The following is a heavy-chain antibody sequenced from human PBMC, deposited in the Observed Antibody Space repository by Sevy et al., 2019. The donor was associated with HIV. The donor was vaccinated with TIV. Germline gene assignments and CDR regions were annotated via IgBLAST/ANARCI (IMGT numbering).Heavy chain of an antibody. CDR3: ARDVSGGERLGQLSAYFDY. J-gene: IGHJ4*02. D-gene: IGHD3-16*02. V-gene: IGHV3-30-3*01. CDR2: ISFNGGNK. CDR1: GFPFTTYA. Sequence: GGSLRISCAASGFPFTTYAVHWVRQAPGKGLEWLAVISFNGGNKFYADSVRGRFTISRDNSENTMYLQMNSLRVEDTAMYYCARDVSGGERLGQLSAYFDYRGQGTLVTVSS.